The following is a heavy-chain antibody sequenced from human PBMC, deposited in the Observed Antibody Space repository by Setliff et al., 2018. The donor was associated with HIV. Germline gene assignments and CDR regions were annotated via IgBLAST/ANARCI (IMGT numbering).Heavy chain of an antibody. J-gene: IGHJ4*02. CDR3: ARGLSGAGDED. CDR1: RDNFKNYV. Sequence: GASVKVSCKAPRDNFKNYVFSWVRQAPGQGLEWVGGIIPMFGTANDAQKFLGRVKISADPLTSTSHIELSSLRSEDKAVYFCARGLSGAGDEDWGQGTLVTVSS. D-gene: IGHD3-10*01. V-gene: IGHV1-69*13. CDR2: IIPMFGTA.